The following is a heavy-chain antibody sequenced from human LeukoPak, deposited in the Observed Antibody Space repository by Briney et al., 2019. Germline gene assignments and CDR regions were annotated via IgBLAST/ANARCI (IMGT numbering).Heavy chain of an antibody. CDR1: GFTFSSYS. Sequence: GGPLRLSCAASGFTFSSYSMNWVRQAPGKGLEWVSSISSSSSYIYYADSVKGRFTISRDNAKNSQYLQMNSLRAEDTAVYYCARLGTRWFGESVDKNWFDPWGQGTLVTVSS. J-gene: IGHJ5*02. CDR3: ARLGTRWFGESVDKNWFDP. D-gene: IGHD3-10*01. V-gene: IGHV3-21*01. CDR2: ISSSSSYI.